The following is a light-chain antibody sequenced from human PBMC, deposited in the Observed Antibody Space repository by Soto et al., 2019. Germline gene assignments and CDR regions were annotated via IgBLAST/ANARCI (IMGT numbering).Light chain of an antibody. J-gene: IGKJ1*01. Sequence: DIVLAQSPGTLSLSRGERASLCCRASQSVSSGHLAWYQQKPGQAPRLLIYGASSRATGIPDRFSGSGSGTDFTLTISRLEPEDYAVYYCQQYGSSGTFGQGTKVDI. CDR1: QSVSSGH. CDR3: QQYGSSGT. V-gene: IGKV3-20*01. CDR2: GAS.